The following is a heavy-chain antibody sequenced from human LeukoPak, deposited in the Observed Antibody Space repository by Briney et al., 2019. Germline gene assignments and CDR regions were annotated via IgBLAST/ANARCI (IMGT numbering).Heavy chain of an antibody. D-gene: IGHD3-16*02. Sequence: PGGSLRLSCAASGFPVSSNYMSWARQAPGKGLEWVSVIYRDDTTYYADSVKGRFTIFRDNSKNTLYLQMNSLRDDDTAVYYCARAPYGVGYTAERDYWGQGTLVTVSS. J-gene: IGHJ4*02. CDR2: IYRDDTT. CDR1: GFPVSSNY. CDR3: ARAPYGVGYTAERDY. V-gene: IGHV3-53*01.